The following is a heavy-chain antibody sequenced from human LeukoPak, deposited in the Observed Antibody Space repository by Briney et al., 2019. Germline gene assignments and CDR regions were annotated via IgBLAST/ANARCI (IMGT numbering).Heavy chain of an antibody. CDR1: GGSVSGFY. D-gene: IGHD6-6*01. Sequence: SETLSLTCTVSGGSVSGFYWSWIRQPPGKGLEWLGYIYYSANYSPSLKSRLTISVDTSKNQFSLKLSSVTAADTAVYYCARDESEYSSSSGYYYYYMDVWGKGTTVTVSS. CDR2: IYYSA. CDR3: ARDESEYSSSSGYYYYYMDV. V-gene: IGHV4-59*02. J-gene: IGHJ6*03.